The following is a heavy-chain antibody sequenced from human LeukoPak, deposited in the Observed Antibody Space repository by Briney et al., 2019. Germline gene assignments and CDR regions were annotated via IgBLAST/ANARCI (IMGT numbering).Heavy chain of an antibody. Sequence: GGSLRLSCAASGFTFSSYWMHWVRQAPGKGLVWVSRINSDGSSTSYADSVKGRFTISRDNAKNTLYLQTNSLRAEDTAVYYCARDSTYYYGSGSYSDFDYWGQGTLVTVSS. J-gene: IGHJ4*02. CDR2: INSDGSST. CDR3: ARDSTYYYGSGSYSDFDY. CDR1: GFTFSSYW. V-gene: IGHV3-74*01. D-gene: IGHD3-10*01.